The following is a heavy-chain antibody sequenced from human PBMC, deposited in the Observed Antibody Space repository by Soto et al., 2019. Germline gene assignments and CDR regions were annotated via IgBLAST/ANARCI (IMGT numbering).Heavy chain of an antibody. V-gene: IGHV4-39*07. CDR3: ARVLTGTPVYYYYYMDV. CDR2: IYYSGST. CDR1: GGSISTSRSY. J-gene: IGHJ6*03. Sequence: PSETLSLTCDVSGGSISTSRSYWAWIRQPPGKGLEWLAYIYYSGSTYYNPSLTSRVTVSVDTSKNQFSLKLRSVTAADTAVYYCARVLTGTPVYYYYYMDVWGKGTTVTVSS. D-gene: IGHD1-20*01.